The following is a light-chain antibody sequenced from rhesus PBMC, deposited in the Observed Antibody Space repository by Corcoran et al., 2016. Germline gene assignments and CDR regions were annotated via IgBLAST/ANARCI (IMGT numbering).Light chain of an antibody. CDR2: EVS. CDR3: LQYTRLPFT. V-gene: IGKV2-86*01. J-gene: IGKJ3*01. Sequence: DIVMTQTPLSLSVTPGEPASISCRSSQSLFASEYGNTYLDWFLQKPGQSPQPLIYEVSNRAYGVPDRLSGSGSDTSFTLKISRVEAEDVGIYYCLQYTRLPFTFGPGTRLDI. CDR1: QSLFASEYGNTY.